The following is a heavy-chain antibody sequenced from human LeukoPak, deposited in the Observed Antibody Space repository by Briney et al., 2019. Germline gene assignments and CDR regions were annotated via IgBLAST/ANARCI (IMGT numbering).Heavy chain of an antibody. CDR1: GGSISSYY. Sequence: PSETLSLTCTVSGGSISSYYWSWIRQPSGKGLEWIGYIYDSGSTNYKPSLKSRVTISVDTSKNQFSLKLSSVTAADTALYYCARARYSSSPFWGQGTLVTVSS. D-gene: IGHD6-6*01. V-gene: IGHV4-59*01. CDR3: ARARYSSSPF. CDR2: IYDSGST. J-gene: IGHJ4*02.